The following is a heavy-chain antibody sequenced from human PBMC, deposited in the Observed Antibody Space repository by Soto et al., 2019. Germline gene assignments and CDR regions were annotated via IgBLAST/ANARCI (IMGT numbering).Heavy chain of an antibody. Sequence: PSETLSLTCTVSGGSISSYYWSWIRQPPGKGLEWIGYIYYSGSTNYNPSLKSRVTISIDTSKNQFSLKLSSVTAADTAVYYCGAAATPHSAFNIWGQRKMVTASS. CDR1: GGSISSYY. CDR3: GAAATPHSAFNI. J-gene: IGHJ3*02. CDR2: IYYSGST. D-gene: IGHD2-15*01. V-gene: IGHV4-59*08.